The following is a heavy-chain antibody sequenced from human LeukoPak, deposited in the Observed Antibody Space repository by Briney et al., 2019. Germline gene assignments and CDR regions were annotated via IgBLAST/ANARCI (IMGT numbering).Heavy chain of an antibody. CDR3: ARGLQSDFDY. J-gene: IGHJ4*02. CDR1: GGSFSGFY. Sequence: SETPSLTCAVYGGSFSGFYWSWIRQPPGKGLEWIGEINHSGSTNYNPSLKSRVTISVDTSKNQFSLKLSSVTAADTAVYYCARGLQSDFDYWGQGTLVTVSS. CDR2: INHSGST. V-gene: IGHV4-34*01. D-gene: IGHD4-11*01.